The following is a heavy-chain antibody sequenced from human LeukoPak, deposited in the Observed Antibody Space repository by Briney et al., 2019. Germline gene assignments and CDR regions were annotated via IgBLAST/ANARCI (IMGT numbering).Heavy chain of an antibody. J-gene: IGHJ4*02. V-gene: IGHV3-9*01. CDR1: GFTFDDYA. CDR2: ISWNSGII. D-gene: IGHD5-12*01. CDR3: ARVEASGYDYGAFDY. Sequence: GGSLRLSCAASGFTFDDYAMHWVRQAPGKGLEWVSGISWNSGIINYADSVKGRFTISRDNAKNSLYLQMNSLRAEDTAVYYCARVEASGYDYGAFDYWGQGTLVTVSS.